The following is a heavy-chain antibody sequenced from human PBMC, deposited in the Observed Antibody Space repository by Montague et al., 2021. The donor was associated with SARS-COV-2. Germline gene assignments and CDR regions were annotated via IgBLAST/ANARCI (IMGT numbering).Heavy chain of an antibody. Sequence: SLRLSCAASGFTFGDYAMSWVRQAPGKGLEWVGFIRSKAYGGTTEYAASVKGRFTISRDDSKSIAYLQMNSLKTEDTAVYYCTRDRDHCSSTSCYDGQPYGMDVWGQGTTVTVSS. J-gene: IGHJ6*02. V-gene: IGHV3-49*04. D-gene: IGHD2-2*01. CDR1: GFTFGDYA. CDR2: IRSKAYGGTT. CDR3: TRDRDHCSSTSCYDGQPYGMDV.